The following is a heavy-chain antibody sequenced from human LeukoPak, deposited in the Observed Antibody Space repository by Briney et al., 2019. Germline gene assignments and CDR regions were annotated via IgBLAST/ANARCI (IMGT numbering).Heavy chain of an antibody. CDR2: IYYSGST. CDR1: GGSISSYY. CDR3: ARRVAAAGTPEYFQH. Sequence: PSETLSLTCTVSGGSISSYYWSWIRQPPGKGLEWIGYIYYSGSTNYNPSLKSRVTISVDTSKNQFSLKLSSVTAADTAVYYCARRVAAAGTPEYFQHWGQGTLVTVSS. D-gene: IGHD6-13*01. J-gene: IGHJ1*01. V-gene: IGHV4-59*12.